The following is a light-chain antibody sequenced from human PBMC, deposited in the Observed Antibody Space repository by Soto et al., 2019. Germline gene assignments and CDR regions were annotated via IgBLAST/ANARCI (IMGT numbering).Light chain of an antibody. CDR2: DAS. CDR1: QSIGRF. J-gene: IGKJ1*01. CDR3: QQCYMGWT. Sequence: DIQMTQSLPTLSASVGDRVTITCRASQSIGRFLAWYQHQPGKAPKLLIYDASTLESGVPSRFSGTGSGTEFTFSITSLQPEDFGTYYGQQCYMGWTFGQGTKV. V-gene: IGKV1-5*01.